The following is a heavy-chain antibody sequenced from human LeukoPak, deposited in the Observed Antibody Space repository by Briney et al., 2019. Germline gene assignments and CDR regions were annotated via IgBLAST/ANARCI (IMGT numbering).Heavy chain of an antibody. Sequence: GGSLRLSCAASGFTFSSYGMHWVRQAPGKGLEWVAVISYDGSNKYYADSVKGRFTISRDNSKNTLYLQMNSLRAEDTAVYYCARDRGELYGGGTNFDYWGQGTLVTVSS. V-gene: IGHV3-30*03. CDR3: ARDRGELYGGGTNFDY. D-gene: IGHD1-14*01. CDR1: GFTFSSYG. J-gene: IGHJ4*02. CDR2: ISYDGSNK.